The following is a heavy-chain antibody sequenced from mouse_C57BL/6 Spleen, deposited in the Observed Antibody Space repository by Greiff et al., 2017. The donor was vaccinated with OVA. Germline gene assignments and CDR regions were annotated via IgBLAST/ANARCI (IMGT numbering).Heavy chain of an antibody. CDR3: AREVYDGYLYAMDY. D-gene: IGHD2-3*01. CDR2: IYPGGGYT. Sequence: QVQLKQSGAELVRPGTSVKMSCKASGYTFTNYWIGWAKQRPGHGLEWIGDIYPGGGYTNYNEKFKGKATLTADKSSSTAYMQFSSLTSEDSAIYYCAREVYDGYLYAMDYWGQGTSVTVSS. CDR1: GYTFTNYW. J-gene: IGHJ4*01. V-gene: IGHV1-63*01.